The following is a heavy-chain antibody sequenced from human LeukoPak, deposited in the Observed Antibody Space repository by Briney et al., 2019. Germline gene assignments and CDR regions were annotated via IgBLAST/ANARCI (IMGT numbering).Heavy chain of an antibody. V-gene: IGHV4-34*01. D-gene: IGHD3-22*01. CDR1: GGSFSGYY. CDR3: ADSSGYYPY. Sequence: SETLSLTCAVYGGSFSGYYWSWIRQPPGKGLEWIGEINHSGSTNYNPSLKSRVTISVDTSKNQFSLKLSSATAADTAVYYCADSSGYYPYWGQGTLVTVSS. J-gene: IGHJ4*02. CDR2: INHSGST.